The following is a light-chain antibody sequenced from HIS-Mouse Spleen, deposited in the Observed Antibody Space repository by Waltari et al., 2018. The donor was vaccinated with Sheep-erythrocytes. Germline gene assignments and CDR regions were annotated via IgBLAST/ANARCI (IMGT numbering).Light chain of an antibody. CDR1: SSDVGGYNL. J-gene: IGLJ2*01. Sequence: QSALTQPASVSGSPGQSITISCPGTSSDVGGYNLVSWYQQHPGNAPKLMIYEVSNRHSGVSNRFSGSKSGNTASLTISGLQAEDEADYYCSSYTSSSTLVFGGGTKLTVL. CDR3: SSYTSSSTLV. CDR2: EVS. V-gene: IGLV2-14*01.